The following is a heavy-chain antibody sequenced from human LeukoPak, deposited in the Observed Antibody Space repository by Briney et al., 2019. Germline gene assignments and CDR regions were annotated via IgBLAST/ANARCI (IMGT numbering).Heavy chain of an antibody. CDR1: GYSISSGYY. Sequence: PSETLSLTCAVSGYSISSGYYWGWIRQPPGKGLEWIGSIYHSGSTYYNPSLKSRVTISVDTSKNQFSLKLSSVTAADTAVYYCARRGAPVAGTGLDHWGQGTLVTVSS. D-gene: IGHD6-19*01. CDR2: IYHSGST. J-gene: IGHJ4*02. CDR3: ARRGAPVAGTGLDH. V-gene: IGHV4-38-2*01.